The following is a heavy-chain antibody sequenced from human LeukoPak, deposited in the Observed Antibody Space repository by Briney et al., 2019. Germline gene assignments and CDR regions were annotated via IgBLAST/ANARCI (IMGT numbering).Heavy chain of an antibody. V-gene: IGHV3-30*02. CDR3: AKMGTEDMITFGGVIGSDFDY. CDR1: GFTFSSYG. CDR2: IRYDGSNK. J-gene: IGHJ4*02. D-gene: IGHD3-16*02. Sequence: GGSLRLSCAASGFTFSSYGMHWVRQAPGKGLEWVAFIRYDGSNKYYADSVKSRFTISRDNSKNTLYLQMNSLRAEDTAVYYCAKMGTEDMITFGGVIGSDFDYWGQGTLVTVSS.